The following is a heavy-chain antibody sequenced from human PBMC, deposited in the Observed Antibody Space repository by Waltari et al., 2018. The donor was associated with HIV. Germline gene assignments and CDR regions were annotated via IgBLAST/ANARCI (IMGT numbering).Heavy chain of an antibody. J-gene: IGHJ4*02. Sequence: QVQLQESGPGLVQPSPTLYLTCAVHGGSISRGSYYWRWIRQPAGKGLEWIGRIYTSGSTNYNPSLKSRVTISVDTSKNQLSLKLSSVTAADTAVYYCARVSGGYERFDYWGQGTLVTVSS. D-gene: IGHD5-12*01. CDR3: ARVSGGYERFDY. CDR2: IYTSGST. V-gene: IGHV4-61*02. CDR1: GGSISRGSYY.